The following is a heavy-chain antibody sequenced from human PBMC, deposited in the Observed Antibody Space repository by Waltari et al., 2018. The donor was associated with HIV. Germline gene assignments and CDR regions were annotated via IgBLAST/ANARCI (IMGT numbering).Heavy chain of an antibody. Sequence: QVQLVQSGAEVKKPGASVKVSCKASGYTFTSYDINWVRQATGQGLEWMGWMNPNRGNTGYAQKFQGRVTMTRNTSISTAYMELSSLRSEDTAVYYCARGPPILLWFRELLLGEGWFDPWGQGTLVTVSS. CDR1: GYTFTSYD. CDR2: MNPNRGNT. J-gene: IGHJ5*02. D-gene: IGHD3-10*01. CDR3: ARGPPILLWFRELLLGEGWFDP. V-gene: IGHV1-8*01.